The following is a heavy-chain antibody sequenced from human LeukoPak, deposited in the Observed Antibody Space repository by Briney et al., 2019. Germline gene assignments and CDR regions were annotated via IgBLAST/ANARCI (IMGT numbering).Heavy chain of an antibody. J-gene: IGHJ3*02. V-gene: IGHV5-51*01. CDR3: AKLGGYDILTGDAFDI. Sequence: GESLKISCRGSGYNFATYWIVWVRQMPGKGLEWMGVIYPGDSDTRYSPSFQGQVTISADKSITTAYLQWSSLKASDTAMYYCAKLGGYDILTGDAFDIWGQGIMVTVSS. CDR1: GYNFATYW. CDR2: IYPGDSDT. D-gene: IGHD3-9*01.